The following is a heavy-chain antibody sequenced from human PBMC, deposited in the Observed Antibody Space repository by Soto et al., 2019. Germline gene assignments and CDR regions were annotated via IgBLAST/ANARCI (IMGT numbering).Heavy chain of an antibody. CDR3: ARDPHEFWTSYWFDP. CDR2: ISAYDGKT. CDR1: GYTFNTYG. V-gene: IGHV1-18*01. D-gene: IGHD3-3*01. Sequence: ASVKVSCKTSGYTFNTYGMNWVRQAPGQGLELMGWISAYDGKTTYEEKFQGRVTMTTDTSTSTAYMELRSLRSDDTAIYYCARDPHEFWTSYWFDPW. J-gene: IGHJ5*02.